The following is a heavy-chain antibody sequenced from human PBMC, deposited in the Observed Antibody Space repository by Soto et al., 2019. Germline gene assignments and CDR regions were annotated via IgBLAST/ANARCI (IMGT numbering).Heavy chain of an antibody. CDR1: GFTFSTYA. D-gene: IGHD1-1*01. V-gene: IGHV3-23*01. CDR2: ISNSGGAS. CDR3: AKGGWNDDWFDP. Sequence: GGSLRLSCAASGFTFSTYAMSWVRQAPGKGLEWVSGISNSGGASYSADSVKGRFTISRDNSKNTLYLQMNSLRADDTAVYYCAKGGWNDDWFDPWGQGTLVTVSS. J-gene: IGHJ5*02.